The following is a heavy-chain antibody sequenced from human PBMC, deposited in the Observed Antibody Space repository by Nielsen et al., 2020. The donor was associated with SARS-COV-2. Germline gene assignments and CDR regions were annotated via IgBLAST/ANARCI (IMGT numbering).Heavy chain of an antibody. D-gene: IGHD1-26*01. J-gene: IGHJ6*02. CDR2: IYHSGST. CDR3: ASLCRGIVGATPRRGRRVDV. V-gene: IGHV4-30-2*01. Sequence: SETLSLTCAVSGGSISSGGYSWSWIRQPPGKGLEWIGYIYHSGSTYYNPSLKSRVTISVDRSKNQFSLKLSSVTAADTAVYYCASLCRGIVGATPRRGRRVDVWGQGTTVTVSS. CDR1: GGSISSGGYS.